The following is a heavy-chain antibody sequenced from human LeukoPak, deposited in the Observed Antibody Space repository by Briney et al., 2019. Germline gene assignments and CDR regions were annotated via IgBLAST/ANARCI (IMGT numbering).Heavy chain of an antibody. J-gene: IGHJ6*02. Sequence: GGSLRLSCAASGFSVSSNNMNWVRQAPGKGLEWVSAISGSGGSTYYADSVKGRFTISRDNSKNTLYLQMNSLRAEDTAVYYCAKDSQNYDFWSGYPIAYYYYGMDVWGQGTTVTVSS. D-gene: IGHD3-3*01. V-gene: IGHV3-23*01. CDR2: ISGSGGST. CDR1: GFSVSSNN. CDR3: AKDSQNYDFWSGYPIAYYYYGMDV.